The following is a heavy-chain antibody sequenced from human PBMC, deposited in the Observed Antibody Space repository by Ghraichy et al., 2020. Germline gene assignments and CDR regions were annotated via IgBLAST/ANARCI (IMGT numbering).Heavy chain of an antibody. CDR1: GFIVSANY. CDR3: ARMREYSSSPHDGFDL. D-gene: IGHD6-6*01. CDR2: IYSGPPI. V-gene: IGHV3-53*01. J-gene: IGHJ3*01. Sequence: GESLNISCVGSGFIVSANYMAWVRQAPGKGLEWVSLIYSGPPIYYADSVKGRFIISRNNSGNTLYLQMNSLRPEDTAVYYCARMREYSSSPHDGFDLWGQGTMVTVSS.